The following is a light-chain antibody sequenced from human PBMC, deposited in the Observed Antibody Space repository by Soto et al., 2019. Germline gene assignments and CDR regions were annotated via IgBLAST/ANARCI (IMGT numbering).Light chain of an antibody. CDR1: CSNNGSKT. J-gene: IGLJ2*01. Sequence: QSVLTQPPSASGTPGQRVTISCSGSCSNNGSKTVNWYQQLPGTAPKLLIYSNNQRPSGVPDRFSGSKSGTSASLAISGLQSEDEADYYCAAWDDSLNGVVFGGGTKLTVL. CDR2: SNN. CDR3: AAWDDSLNGVV. V-gene: IGLV1-44*01.